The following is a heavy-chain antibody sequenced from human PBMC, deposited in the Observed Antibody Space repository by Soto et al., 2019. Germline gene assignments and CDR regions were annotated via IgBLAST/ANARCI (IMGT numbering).Heavy chain of an antibody. J-gene: IGHJ4*02. CDR2: INAGNGNT. Sequence: MKSVAQGPGQRLEWMGWINAGNGNTKYSQKFQGRVTFTRDTSANTAYMELSSLISEDPAVYYCARPKDYDDCLDLWGQGTLVTV. V-gene: IGHV1-3*01. D-gene: IGHD3-22*01. CDR3: ARPKDYDDCLDL.